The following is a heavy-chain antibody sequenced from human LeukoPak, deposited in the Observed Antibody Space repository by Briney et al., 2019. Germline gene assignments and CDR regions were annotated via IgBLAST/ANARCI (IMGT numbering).Heavy chain of an antibody. CDR1: GFXFSDYY. V-gene: IGHV3-11*05. CDR2: ISRSSSDT. J-gene: IGHJ4*02. D-gene: IGHD4-17*01. CDR3: ARGLTTVTSLASY. Sequence: GGSLRLSCAASGFXFSDYYMSWIRQAPGKGLEWVSYISRSSSDTNYADSVKGRFTISRDNAKNSLYLQMNSLRAEDTAVYYCARGLTTVTSLASYWGQGTLVTVSS.